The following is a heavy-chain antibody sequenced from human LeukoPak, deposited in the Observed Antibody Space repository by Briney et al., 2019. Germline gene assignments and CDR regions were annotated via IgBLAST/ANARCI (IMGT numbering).Heavy chain of an antibody. CDR2: IWYDGSNK. Sequence: PGGSLRLSCAASGFTFSSYGMHWVRQAPGKGLGWVGVIWYDGSNKYYADSVKGRFTISRDNSKNTLYLQMNSLRAEDTAVYYCARDAELGIFDYWGQGTLVTVSS. CDR1: GFTFSSYG. J-gene: IGHJ4*02. V-gene: IGHV3-33*01. D-gene: IGHD7-27*01. CDR3: ARDAELGIFDY.